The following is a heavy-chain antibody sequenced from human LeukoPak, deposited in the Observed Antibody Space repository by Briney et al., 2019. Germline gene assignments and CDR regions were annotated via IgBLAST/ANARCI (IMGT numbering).Heavy chain of an antibody. J-gene: IGHJ5*02. V-gene: IGHV1-2*02. CDR1: GYTFTGYY. Sequence: ASVKVSCKASGYTFTGYYMHWVRQAPGQGLEWMGWINPNSGGTHYGQKFQGRVTMTRDTSINTAHMQLSWLRSDDTAVYYCARERGEYCSGGTCYSGNWFDPWGQGTLVTVSS. CDR2: INPNSGGT. D-gene: IGHD2-15*01. CDR3: ARERGEYCSGGTCYSGNWFDP.